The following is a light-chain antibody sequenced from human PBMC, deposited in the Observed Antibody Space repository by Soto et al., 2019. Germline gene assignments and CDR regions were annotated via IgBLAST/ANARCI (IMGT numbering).Light chain of an antibody. Sequence: DIQMTQSPSSLSASVGDRVTITCQASQDISNNLHWYQVKPGKAPKLLIYDASNLETGVPSRFSVSASGTDITFTINSPEPEDVATYYCQQYDDLPRTFGQGNKLQVK. V-gene: IGKV1-33*01. J-gene: IGKJ2*01. CDR1: QDISNN. CDR3: QQYDDLPRT. CDR2: DAS.